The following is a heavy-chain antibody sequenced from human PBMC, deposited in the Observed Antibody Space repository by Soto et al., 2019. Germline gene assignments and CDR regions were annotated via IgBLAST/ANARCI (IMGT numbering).Heavy chain of an antibody. V-gene: IGHV3-23*01. Sequence: EVQLLESGGGLVQPGGSLRLSCAASGFTFSSYAMSWVRQAPGKGLEWVSAISGSGGSTYYADSVKGRFTISRDNSKNPLYLQMNSRRAEDTAVYYCAKDTSIAAAGTERGFDPWGQGTLVTVSS. D-gene: IGHD6-13*01. CDR3: AKDTSIAAAGTERGFDP. J-gene: IGHJ5*02. CDR2: ISGSGGST. CDR1: GFTFSSYA.